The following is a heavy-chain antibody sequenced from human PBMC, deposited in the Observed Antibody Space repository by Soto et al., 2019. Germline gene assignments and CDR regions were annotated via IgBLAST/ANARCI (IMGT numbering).Heavy chain of an antibody. D-gene: IGHD3-10*01. Sequence: GALRLSCAASGFTFSSYAMSWVRQAPGKGLEWVSAISGSGGSTYYADSVKGRFTISRDNSKNTLYLQMNSLRAEDTAVYYCAKAPGVQEYFQHWGQGTLVTVSS. CDR3: AKAPGVQEYFQH. J-gene: IGHJ1*01. CDR1: GFTFSSYA. CDR2: ISGSGGST. V-gene: IGHV3-23*01.